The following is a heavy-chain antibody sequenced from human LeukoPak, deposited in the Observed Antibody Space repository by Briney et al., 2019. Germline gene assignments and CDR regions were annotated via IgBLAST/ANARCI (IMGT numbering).Heavy chain of an antibody. Sequence: GGPLRLSCAASGFTFSSYAMHWVRQAPGKGLEWVAVISYDGSNKYYADSVKGRFTISRDNSKNTLYLQMNSLRAEDTAVYYCARTRAVAGTDDAFDIWGQGTMVTVSS. J-gene: IGHJ3*02. CDR1: GFTFSSYA. CDR2: ISYDGSNK. CDR3: ARTRAVAGTDDAFDI. D-gene: IGHD6-19*01. V-gene: IGHV3-30-3*01.